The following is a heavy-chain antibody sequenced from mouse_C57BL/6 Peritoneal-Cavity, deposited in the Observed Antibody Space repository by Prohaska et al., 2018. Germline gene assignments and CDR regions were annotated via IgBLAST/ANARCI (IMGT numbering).Heavy chain of an antibody. V-gene: IGHV1-9*01. J-gene: IGHJ2*01. CDR1: GYTFTGYW. CDR3: ARGTTVPDFDY. CDR2: ILPGSGST. D-gene: IGHD1-1*01. Sequence: KLSCKATGYTFTGYWIEWVKQRPGHGLEWIGEILPGSGSTNYNEKFKGKATFTADTASNTAYMQLSRLTTEDSAIYYCARGTTVPDFDYWGQGTTLTVSS.